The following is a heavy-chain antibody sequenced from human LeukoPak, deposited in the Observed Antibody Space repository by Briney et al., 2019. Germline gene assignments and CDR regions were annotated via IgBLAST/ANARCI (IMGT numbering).Heavy chain of an antibody. V-gene: IGHV4-39*01. CDR1: GGSITSSSYS. Sequence: SETLSLTCTVSGGSITSSSYSWGWFRQPPGQGLEWIGTIYYSGNTYYNPSLKSRVTISVDTSKNQFSLKLSSVTAADTAVYYCARPHCSSTSCYYYYGMDVWGQGTTVTVSS. CDR2: IYYSGNT. D-gene: IGHD2-2*01. J-gene: IGHJ6*02. CDR3: ARPHCSSTSCYYYYGMDV.